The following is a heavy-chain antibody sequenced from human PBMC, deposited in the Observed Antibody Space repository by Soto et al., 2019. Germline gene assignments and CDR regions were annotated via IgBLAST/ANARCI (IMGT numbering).Heavy chain of an antibody. CDR3: ARERASGNHDH. Sequence: QVLLVQSGAEVRKPGSSLKVSCQTSGDNFNAYTINWVRQAPGQGLEWMGGIMPIFAKANYAQKFQGRVTITADESTSTAYTEIFDLTFEDTAVYYCARERASGNHDHWGQGTLVTVSS. CDR1: GDNFNAYT. D-gene: IGHD3-10*01. V-gene: IGHV1-69*01. J-gene: IGHJ5*02. CDR2: IMPIFAKA.